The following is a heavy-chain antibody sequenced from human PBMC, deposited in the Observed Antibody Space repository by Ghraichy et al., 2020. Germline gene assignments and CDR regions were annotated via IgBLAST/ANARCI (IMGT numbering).Heavy chain of an antibody. Sequence: SETLSLTCAVYGGSFSGYYWSWIRQPPGKGLEWIGEINHSGSTNYNPSLKSRVTISVDTSKNQFSLKLSSVTAADTAVYYCARGRRLLRYFDWFSWFDPWGQGTMVTVSS. CDR1: GGSFSGYY. J-gene: IGHJ5*02. V-gene: IGHV4-34*01. D-gene: IGHD3-9*01. CDR3: ARGRRLLRYFDWFSWFDP. CDR2: INHSGST.